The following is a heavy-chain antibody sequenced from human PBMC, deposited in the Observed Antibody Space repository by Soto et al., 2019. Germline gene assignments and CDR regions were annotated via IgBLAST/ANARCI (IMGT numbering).Heavy chain of an antibody. CDR2: INSDGSST. J-gene: IGHJ3*02. Sequence: LRLCCAASGFTFSRYWMHWVRQAPGKGLVWVSRINSDGSSTNYADSVKGRFTISRDNAKNTLYLQMNSLRAEDTAVYYCASSIEDDSSGYYGPNDAFDIWGQGTMVTVSS. D-gene: IGHD3-22*01. CDR3: ASSIEDDSSGYYGPNDAFDI. V-gene: IGHV3-74*01. CDR1: GFTFSRYW.